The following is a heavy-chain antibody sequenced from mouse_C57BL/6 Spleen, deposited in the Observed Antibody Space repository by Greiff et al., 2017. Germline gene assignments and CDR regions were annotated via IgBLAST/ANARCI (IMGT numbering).Heavy chain of an antibody. J-gene: IGHJ3*01. CDR1: GYAFSSSW. Sequence: VQLQQSGPELVKPGASVKISCKASGYAFSSSWMNWVKQRPGKGLEWIGRSYPGDGDTNYNGKFKGKATLTADKSSSTAYMQLSSLTSEDSAVYFCARGDGNGAYWGQGTLVTVSA. CDR3: ARGDGNGAY. D-gene: IGHD2-1*01. V-gene: IGHV1-82*01. CDR2: SYPGDGDT.